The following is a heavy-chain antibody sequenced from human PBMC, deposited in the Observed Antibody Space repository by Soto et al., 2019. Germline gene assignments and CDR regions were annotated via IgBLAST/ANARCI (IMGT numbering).Heavy chain of an antibody. CDR2: ISDDGSNK. CDR1: GFTFSNYG. Sequence: ESGGGVVQPGRSLRLSCAASGFTFSNYGMHWVRQAPGKGLEWVAVISDDGSNKYYADSVKGRFTISRDNSKNTLYLQVNSLSAEDTAVYYCAKASSVAALDYWGQGTLVTVSS. V-gene: IGHV3-30*18. D-gene: IGHD6-25*01. J-gene: IGHJ4*02. CDR3: AKASSVAALDY.